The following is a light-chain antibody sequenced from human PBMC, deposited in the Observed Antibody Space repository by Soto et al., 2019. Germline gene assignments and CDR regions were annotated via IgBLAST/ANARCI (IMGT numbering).Light chain of an antibody. CDR2: LGS. CDR3: MQALQTPPYT. J-gene: IGKJ2*01. CDR1: QSLLHSNGYNY. V-gene: IGKV2-28*01. Sequence: DIVMTQSPLSLPVTPGEPASISCRSSQSLLHSNGYNYLVWYLQKPGQSPQLLIYLGSNRASGVPDRFSGSGSGTDFTLKISRVEAKDVVVYYCMQALQTPPYTFGQGTKLEIK.